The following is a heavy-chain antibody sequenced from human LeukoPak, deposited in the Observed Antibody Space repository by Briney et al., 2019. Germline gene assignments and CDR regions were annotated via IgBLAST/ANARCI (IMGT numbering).Heavy chain of an antibody. CDR3: ARVGSSSWYGPRYYYYMDV. Sequence: PSETLSLTCTVSGGSISSSSYYWGWIRQPPGKGLEWIGSIYYSGSTNYNPSLKSRVTISVDTSKNQFSLKLSSVTAADTAVYYCARVGSSSWYGPRYYYYMDVWGKGTTVTVSS. CDR1: GGSISSSSYY. V-gene: IGHV4-39*07. J-gene: IGHJ6*03. CDR2: IYYSGST. D-gene: IGHD6-13*01.